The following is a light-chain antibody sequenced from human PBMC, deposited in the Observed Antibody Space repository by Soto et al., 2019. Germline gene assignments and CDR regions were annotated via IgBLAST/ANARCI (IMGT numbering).Light chain of an antibody. V-gene: IGLV4-69*01. CDR1: NGHTTYA. CDR3: QTWGTGVQV. CDR2: VNGDGRH. Sequence: QPVPTQSPSASASLGASVKLTCTLNNGHTTYAIAWHQQQPEKGPRFLMKVNGDGRHNKGDGIPDRFSGSSSGAERYLTISSLLSEDEGDYYCQTWGTGVQVFGGGTKLTVL. J-gene: IGLJ3*02.